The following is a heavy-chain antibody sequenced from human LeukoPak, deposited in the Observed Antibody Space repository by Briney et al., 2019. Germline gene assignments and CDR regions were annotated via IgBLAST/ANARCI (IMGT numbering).Heavy chain of an antibody. D-gene: IGHD1-26*01. Sequence: GGSLRLSCAASGFTFSPYSMNWVRQAPGKGLEWVSYISSSGSTIYYADSVKDRFTISRDNVKKSLNLQMNSLRAEDTAVYYCARGDIVGATSSRLFDYWGQGTLVTVSS. J-gene: IGHJ4*02. CDR3: ARGDIVGATSSRLFDY. CDR1: GFTFSPYS. V-gene: IGHV3-48*04. CDR2: ISSSGSTI.